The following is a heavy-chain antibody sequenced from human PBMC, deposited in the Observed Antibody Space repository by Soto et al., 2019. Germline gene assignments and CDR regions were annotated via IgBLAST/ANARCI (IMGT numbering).Heavy chain of an antibody. Sequence: EVQLLESGGGLVQPGGSLRLSCAASGFTFSSYAMSWVRQAPGKGLEWVSAISGSGGSTYYADSVKGRFTISRDNSKNTLYPQMNSLRGEDTAVYYCVIPGDYVPGAVQSRDDAFDIWGQGTMVTVSS. V-gene: IGHV3-23*01. CDR2: ISGSGGST. D-gene: IGHD4-17*01. CDR3: VIPGDYVPGAVQSRDDAFDI. J-gene: IGHJ3*02. CDR1: GFTFSSYA.